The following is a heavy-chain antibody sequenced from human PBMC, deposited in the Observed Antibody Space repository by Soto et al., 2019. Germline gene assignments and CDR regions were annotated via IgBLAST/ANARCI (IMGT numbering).Heavy chain of an antibody. Sequence: ASVKVSCKASGYTFTSYYMHWVRQAPGQGLEWMGWMNPKSGNTGYVQKFQDRVTMTRDTSINTAYMELSGLRSEDTAVYYCARGASMDVWGKGTTVTVSS. CDR3: ARGASMDV. J-gene: IGHJ6*03. V-gene: IGHV1-8*02. CDR1: GYTFTSYY. CDR2: MNPKSGNT.